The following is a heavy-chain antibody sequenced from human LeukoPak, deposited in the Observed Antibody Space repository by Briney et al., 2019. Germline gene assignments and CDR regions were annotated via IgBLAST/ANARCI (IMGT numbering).Heavy chain of an antibody. CDR2: ISWNSGSI. CDR1: GFTFDDYA. Sequence: GGSLRLSCAASGFTFDDYAMHWVRQAPGKGLEWVSGISWNSGSIGYADSVKGRFTISRDNAKNSLYLQMNSLRAEDTALYYCAKDMEVATTLYYFDYWGQGTLVTVSS. V-gene: IGHV3-9*01. CDR3: AKDMEVATTLYYFDY. D-gene: IGHD5-12*01. J-gene: IGHJ4*02.